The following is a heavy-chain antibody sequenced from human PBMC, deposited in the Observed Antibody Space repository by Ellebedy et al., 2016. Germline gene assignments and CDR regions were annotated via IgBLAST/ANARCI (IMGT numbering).Heavy chain of an antibody. V-gene: IGHV3-30*04. CDR1: GFTFSSYA. Sequence: GGSLRLSXAASGFTFSSYAMHWVRQAPGKGLEWVAVISYDGSNKYYADSVKGRFTISRDNSKNTLYLQMNSLRAEDTAVYYCAKGIGEAIQLWFYGMDVWGQGTTVTVSS. J-gene: IGHJ6*02. CDR3: AKGIGEAIQLWFYGMDV. D-gene: IGHD5-18*01. CDR2: ISYDGSNK.